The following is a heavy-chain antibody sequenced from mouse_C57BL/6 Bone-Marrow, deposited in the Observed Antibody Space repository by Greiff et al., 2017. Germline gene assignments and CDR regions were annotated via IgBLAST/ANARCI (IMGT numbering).Heavy chain of an antibody. CDR1: GYTFTSYW. CDR3: AREWPGLMDY. D-gene: IGHD3-1*01. CDR2: IYPSDSET. J-gene: IGHJ4*01. Sequence: QVQLKESGAELVRPGSSVKLSCKASGYTFTSYWMDWVKQRPGQGLEWIGNIYPSDSETHYNQKFKDKATLTVDKSSSTAYMQLSSLTSEDSAVYYCAREWPGLMDYWGQGTSVTVSS. V-gene: IGHV1-61*01.